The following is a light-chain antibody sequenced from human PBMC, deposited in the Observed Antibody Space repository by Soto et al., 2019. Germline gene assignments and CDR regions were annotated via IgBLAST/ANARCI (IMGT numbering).Light chain of an antibody. CDR1: QSVTTN. CDR2: AAS. V-gene: IGKV3-15*01. Sequence: DIVMTQSPATLSVSPGERATLSCRARQSVTTNVAWYQQKPGQAPRLLIYAASTRATGLPARFSGSGSGTEFSLTISSLQSEDFAVYYCQQYDTRPPWTFGQGTKVDIK. CDR3: QQYDTRPPWT. J-gene: IGKJ1*01.